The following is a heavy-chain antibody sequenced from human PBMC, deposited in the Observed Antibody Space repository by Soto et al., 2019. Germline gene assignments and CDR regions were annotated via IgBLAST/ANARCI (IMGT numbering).Heavy chain of an antibody. CDR1: GFTFSSYA. J-gene: IGHJ4*02. CDR2: ISYDGSNK. CDR3: ARDGISIAAAY. V-gene: IGHV3-30-3*01. Sequence: QVQLVESGGGVVQPGRSLRLSCAASGFTFSSYAMHWVRQAPGKGLEWVAVISYDGSNKYYADSVKGRFTISRDNSKNTLYLQMISLRAEDTAVYYCARDGISIAAAYWGQGTLVTVSS. D-gene: IGHD6-13*01.